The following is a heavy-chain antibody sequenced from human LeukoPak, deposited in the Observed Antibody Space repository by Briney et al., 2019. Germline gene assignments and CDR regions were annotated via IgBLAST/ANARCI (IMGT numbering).Heavy chain of an antibody. CDR3: ARGVRILRFSEWLLYGYFDY. D-gene: IGHD3-3*01. Sequence: SETLSLTCAVYGGSFSGYYWSWIRQPPGKGLEWIGEINHSGSTNYNPSLKSRVTISVDTSKNQFSLKLSSVTAADTAVYYCARGVRILRFSEWLLYGYFDYWGQGTLVTVSS. J-gene: IGHJ4*02. CDR2: INHSGST. V-gene: IGHV4-34*01. CDR1: GGSFSGYY.